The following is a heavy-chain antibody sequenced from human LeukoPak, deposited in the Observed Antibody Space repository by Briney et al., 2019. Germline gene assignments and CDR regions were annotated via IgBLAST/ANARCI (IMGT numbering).Heavy chain of an antibody. CDR1: GFTFSSYA. V-gene: IGHV3-30-3*01. D-gene: IGHD6-19*01. CDR3: AKCSTPGYTSGWCNWIDP. Sequence: GGSLRLSCAASGFTFSSYAMHWVRQAPGKGLEWVAVISYDGSNKYYADSVKGRFTVSRDNSKNTLYLQMNSLRADDTAVYYCAKCSTPGYTSGWCNWIDPWGQGTLVTVSS. J-gene: IGHJ5*02. CDR2: ISYDGSNK.